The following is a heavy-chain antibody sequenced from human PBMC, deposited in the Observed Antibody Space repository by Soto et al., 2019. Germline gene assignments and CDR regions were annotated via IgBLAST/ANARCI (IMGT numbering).Heavy chain of an antibody. CDR1: GGSINSYY. CDR2: IYYSGST. Sequence: SETLSLTCTVSGGSINSYYWSWIRQPPGKGLEWIGFIYYSGSTNYNPSLKSRVTISLDMSKDQFSLNLGSVTAADTAVYYCARVYYSSGTYRRPMDVWGKGTTVTVSS. D-gene: IGHD3-10*01. J-gene: IGHJ6*03. CDR3: ARVYYSSGTYRRPMDV. V-gene: IGHV4-59*12.